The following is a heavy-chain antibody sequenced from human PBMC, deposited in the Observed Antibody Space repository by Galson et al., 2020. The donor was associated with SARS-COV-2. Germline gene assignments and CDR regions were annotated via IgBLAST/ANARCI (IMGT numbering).Heavy chain of an antibody. Sequence: ASGKVSCKVSGYTLTALSMHWVRQTPGKGIEGMGGFDPEDGQTTYAQKFQGRVTMTEDTSTDTAYMALSSLRSEDTAVYYCATAPPYCSGGSCHNWFDPWGQGTLVTVSS. D-gene: IGHD2-15*01. CDR2: FDPEDGQT. J-gene: IGHJ5*02. CDR3: ATAPPYCSGGSCHNWFDP. V-gene: IGHV1-24*01. CDR1: GYTLTALS.